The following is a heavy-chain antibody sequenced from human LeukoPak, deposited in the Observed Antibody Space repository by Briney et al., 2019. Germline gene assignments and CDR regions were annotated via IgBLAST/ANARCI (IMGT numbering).Heavy chain of an antibody. CDR3: ARPQLGMGYSYYMDV. CDR1: GFTFSSYS. CDR2: ISSSSISI. D-gene: IGHD6-13*01. J-gene: IGHJ6*03. V-gene: IGHV3-21*01. Sequence: GGSLRLSCAVSGFTFSSYSINWVRKAPGKGLEWVSSISSSSISISYADSVKGRFTISRDNAKNSLYLQMNSLRAEDTAVYYCARPQLGMGYSYYMDVWGKGTTVTVSS.